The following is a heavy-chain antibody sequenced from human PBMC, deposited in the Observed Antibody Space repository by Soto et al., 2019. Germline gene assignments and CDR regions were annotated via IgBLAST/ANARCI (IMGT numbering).Heavy chain of an antibody. CDR1: DGSITSSNYY. Sequence: QLQLQESGPGLVKPSETLSLTCTVSDGSITSSNYYWAWIRQPPGKGLEWIGSIYYGGTTYYNPSLRSRVTVSVDTSKSQFSLILSSVTSADTAVYYCSRRGPIALPIWGQGTMVTVSS. V-gene: IGHV4-39*01. CDR2: IYYGGTT. D-gene: IGHD3-22*01. J-gene: IGHJ3*02. CDR3: SRRGPIALPI.